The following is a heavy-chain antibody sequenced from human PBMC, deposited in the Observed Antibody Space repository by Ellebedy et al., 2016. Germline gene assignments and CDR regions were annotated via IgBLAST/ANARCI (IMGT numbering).Heavy chain of an antibody. J-gene: IGHJ4*02. CDR2: ISGSGGST. CDR1: GFTFNSYA. D-gene: IGHD5-12*01. CDR3: TTDQDSFYSGYIKSG. V-gene: IGHV3-23*01. Sequence: GESLKISCAASGFTFNSYAMTWVRQAPGKGLEWVSVISGSGGSTYYADSVKGRFTISRDNSKNTLYLQMNSLKTEDTAVYYCTTDQDSFYSGYIKSGWGQGTLVTVSS.